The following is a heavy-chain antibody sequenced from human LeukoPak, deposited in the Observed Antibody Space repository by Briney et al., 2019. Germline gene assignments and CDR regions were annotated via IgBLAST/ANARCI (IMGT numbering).Heavy chain of an antibody. CDR1: GASISSGSDY. CDR2: IFTTGSI. J-gene: IGHJ6*03. CDR3: ARVPNSYYYYMDV. V-gene: IGHV4-61*02. Sequence: KASETLSLTCTVSGASISSGSDYWSWIRQPAGKGLEWIGRIFTTGSINYNPSLRTRVTISVDTSKNQFSLKLNSVTAADTAVYYCARVPNSYYYYMDVWGKGTTVTISS.